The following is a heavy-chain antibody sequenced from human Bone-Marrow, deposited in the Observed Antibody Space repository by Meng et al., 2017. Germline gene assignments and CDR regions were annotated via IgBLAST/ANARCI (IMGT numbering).Heavy chain of an antibody. Sequence: QGQLVESGGGVVQPGRALRLSCAASGFPFSSYGMHWVRQAPGKGLEWVAVIWSDGSNKYYAESVKGRFTISRDTSKNTLYLQMDSLRVEDTAVYYCARDLSSSSLDYRGQGTLVTVSS. CDR3: ARDLSSSSLDY. D-gene: IGHD6-13*01. V-gene: IGHV3-33*01. CDR2: IWSDGSNK. CDR1: GFPFSSYG. J-gene: IGHJ4*02.